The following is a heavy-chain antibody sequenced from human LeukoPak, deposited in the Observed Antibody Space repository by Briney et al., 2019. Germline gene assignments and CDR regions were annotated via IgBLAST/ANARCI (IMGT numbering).Heavy chain of an antibody. V-gene: IGHV3-21*01. CDR1: GFSFSNFG. D-gene: IGHD3-3*01. CDR3: ARRFDFWSGNYKVKRFDP. CDR2: ISSSSSSI. J-gene: IGHJ5*02. Sequence: PGGSLRLSCAASGFSFSNFGMNWVRQAPGKGLEWVSSISSSSSSIFYADSVKGRFTISRDNAKNSLYLQMSSLRAEDTAVYYCARRFDFWSGNYKVKRFDPWGQGTLVTVSS.